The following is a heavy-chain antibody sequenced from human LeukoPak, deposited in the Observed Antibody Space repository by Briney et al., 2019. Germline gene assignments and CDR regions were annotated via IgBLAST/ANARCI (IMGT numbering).Heavy chain of an antibody. CDR1: GGSISSGDYY. D-gene: IGHD3-22*01. V-gene: IGHV4-30-4*01. CDR3: AREVRYYYDSSGYYYSYNWFDP. J-gene: IGHJ5*02. CDR2: IYYSGST. Sequence: PSETLSLTCTVSGGSISSGDYYWSWIRQPPGKGLEWIGYIYYSGSTHYNPSLKSRVTISVDTSKNQFSLKLSSVTAADTAVYYCAREVRYYYDSSGYYYSYNWFDPWGQGTLVTVSS.